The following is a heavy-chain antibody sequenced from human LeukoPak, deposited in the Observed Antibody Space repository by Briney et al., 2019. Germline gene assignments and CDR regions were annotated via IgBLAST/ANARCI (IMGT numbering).Heavy chain of an antibody. J-gene: IGHJ4*02. D-gene: IGHD2-15*01. CDR1: GFTFSSYA. CDR2: TSGSGGST. CDR3: TKNGGSQCYSHLDS. Sequence: GGSLRLSCAASGFTFSSYAMSWVRQAPGKGLEWVSGTSGSGGSTYYAGSVTGRFTIPRDNSKNTLYLQMNSLRVEDTAVYYCTKNGGSQCYSHLDSWGQGTLVTVSS. V-gene: IGHV3-23*01.